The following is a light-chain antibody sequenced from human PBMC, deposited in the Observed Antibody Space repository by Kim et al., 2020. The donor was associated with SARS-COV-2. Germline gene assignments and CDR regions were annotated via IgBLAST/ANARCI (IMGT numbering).Light chain of an antibody. CDR3: QQYGSSPFT. J-gene: IGKJ3*01. CDR2: AAS. Sequence: PGDTATLSWKASPSVSSVYLGAYRSRPGQHPRLLIYAASSRAPGIPDRFVGGGSGTDFTLPISRLEPEDFAVYYCQQYGSSPFTFGPGTKVDIK. CDR1: PSVSSVY. V-gene: IGKV3-20*01.